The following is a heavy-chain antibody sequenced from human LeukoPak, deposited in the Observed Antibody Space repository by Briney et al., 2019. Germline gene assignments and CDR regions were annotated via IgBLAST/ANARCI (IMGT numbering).Heavy chain of an antibody. V-gene: IGHV3-74*01. J-gene: IGHJ4*02. D-gene: IGHD6-19*01. CDR3: ATKQWLAPPPDS. Sequence: GGSLRLSCAASGFTFSKYWMLWVRHAPGKGLEGVSRINTDGTVSTYADSVKGRFTVSRDNADNTMFLQMNSVRDEDTAVYYCATKQWLAPPPDSWGQGTPVTVSS. CDR2: INTDGTVS. CDR1: GFTFSKYW.